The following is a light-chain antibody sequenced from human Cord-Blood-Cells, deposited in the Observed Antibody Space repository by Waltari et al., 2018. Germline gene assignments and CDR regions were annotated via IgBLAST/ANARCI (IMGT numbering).Light chain of an antibody. J-gene: IGKJ4*01. CDR1: PDIINY. Sequence: DIQMTQSPSSLSASVGDRVTITCQASPDIINYLNWYQQKPGKAPKLLIYDASNLETGVPSRFSGSGSGTDFTFTISSLQPEDIATYYCQQYDNLPLTFGGGTKVEIK. CDR3: QQYDNLPLT. CDR2: DAS. V-gene: IGKV1-33*01.